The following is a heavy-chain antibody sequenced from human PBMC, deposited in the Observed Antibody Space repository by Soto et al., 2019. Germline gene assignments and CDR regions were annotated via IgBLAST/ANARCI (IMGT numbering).Heavy chain of an antibody. CDR1: VASVSSGGYY. CDR2: IYYSGST. V-gene: IGHV4-31*03. J-gene: IGHJ5*02. Sequence: QVQLQESGPGLVKPSQTLSLTCTVSVASVSSGGYYWSCIRQHPGEGLEWIGYIYYSGSTSYNPSLKSRVTISVDTSKNQYSLKLSSETDADTAVYYCARESKYDTSGYPPWFAPWGQGTLVTVSS. D-gene: IGHD3-22*01. CDR3: ARESKYDTSGYPPWFAP.